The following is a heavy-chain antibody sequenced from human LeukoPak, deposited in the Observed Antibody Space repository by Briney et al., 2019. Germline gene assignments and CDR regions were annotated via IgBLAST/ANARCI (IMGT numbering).Heavy chain of an antibody. J-gene: IGHJ4*02. D-gene: IGHD1-7*01. Sequence: GGSLRLSCAASGFTFSSYSMTWVRQAPGKGLEWVSSISSGSSYIYYADSVKGRFTISRDNAKNSLYLQMNSLRAEDTAVYYCARGPPLELHKLDYWGQGTLVTVSS. V-gene: IGHV3-21*01. CDR2: ISSGSSYI. CDR3: ARGPPLELHKLDY. CDR1: GFTFSSYS.